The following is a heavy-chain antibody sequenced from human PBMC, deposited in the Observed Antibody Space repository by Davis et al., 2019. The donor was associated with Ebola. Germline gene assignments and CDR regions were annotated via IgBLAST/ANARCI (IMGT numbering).Heavy chain of an antibody. J-gene: IGHJ5*02. D-gene: IGHD2-2*02. CDR3: ARHAPPRYCSSTSCYRSGNWFDP. Sequence: SETLSLTCAVYGGSFSGYYWSWIRQPPGKGLEWIGEINHSGSTNYKPSLKSRVTISVDTSKNQFSLKLSSVTAADTAVYYCARHAPPRYCSSTSCYRSGNWFDPWGQGTLVTVSS. CDR2: INHSGST. V-gene: IGHV4-34*01. CDR1: GGSFSGYY.